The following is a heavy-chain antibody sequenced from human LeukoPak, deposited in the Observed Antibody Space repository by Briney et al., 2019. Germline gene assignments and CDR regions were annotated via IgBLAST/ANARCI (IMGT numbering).Heavy chain of an antibody. CDR1: GGSISSTSYY. D-gene: IGHD2-2*01. V-gene: IGHV4-39*01. Sequence: SETLSRTCTVSGGSISSTSYYWGWIRQPPGKGLEWIGSIYYSGSTFYNPSLKSRVTISVDTSRTQFSLKLSSVTASDTAVYYCARHIGTSALDYWGQGTLVTVSS. CDR3: ARHIGTSALDY. CDR2: IYYSGST. J-gene: IGHJ4*02.